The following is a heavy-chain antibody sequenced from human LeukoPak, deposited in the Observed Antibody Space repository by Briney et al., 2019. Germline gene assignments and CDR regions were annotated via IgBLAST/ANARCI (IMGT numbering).Heavy chain of an antibody. V-gene: IGHV3-30*04. Sequence: GGSLRLSCAASGFTFSSNAMHWVRQAPGKGLEWVAVISYDGSDKYYADSVKGRFTISRDNSKDTLYLQMNSLRAEDTAVYYCARDLRYSSSWYAHYYYYGMDVWGQGTTVTVSS. CDR3: ARDLRYSSSWYAHYYYYGMDV. J-gene: IGHJ6*02. CDR1: GFTFSSNA. CDR2: ISYDGSDK. D-gene: IGHD6-13*01.